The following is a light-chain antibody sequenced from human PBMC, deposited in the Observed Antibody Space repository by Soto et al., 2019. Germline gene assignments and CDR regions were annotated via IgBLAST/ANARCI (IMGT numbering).Light chain of an antibody. CDR1: QSLVHSDGIAY. CDR3: MQGTHWPIT. Sequence: DVVMTQSPLSLPVTLGQQASISCRSNQSLVHSDGIAYFSWFQQRTGRSPRRLIYKVSNRDSGVPDRFSGSGPGTDLALKISRVEAEDVGVYYCMQGTHWPITCGQGTRLEIK. CDR2: KVS. V-gene: IGKV2-30*02. J-gene: IGKJ5*01.